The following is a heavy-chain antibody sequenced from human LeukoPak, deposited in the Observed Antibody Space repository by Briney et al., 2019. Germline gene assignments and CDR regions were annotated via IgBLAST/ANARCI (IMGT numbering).Heavy chain of an antibody. CDR3: ARVRVSYMDV. V-gene: IGHV4-30-4*08. J-gene: IGHJ6*03. D-gene: IGHD6-13*01. CDR1: GGSISSGDYY. Sequence: SETLSLTCTVSGGSISSGDYYWSWIRQPPGKSLEWIGYIYYSGSTYYNPSLKSRVTISVDTSKNQFSLKLSSVTAADTAVYYCARVRVSYMDVWGKGTTVTVSS. CDR2: IYYSGST.